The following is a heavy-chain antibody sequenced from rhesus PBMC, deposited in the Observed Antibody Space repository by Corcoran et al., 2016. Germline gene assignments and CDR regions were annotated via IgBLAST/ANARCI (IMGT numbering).Heavy chain of an antibody. D-gene: IGHD1-20*01. Sequence: QVQLQESGPGLVKPSETLPLTCAVSGASISSNYWSWIRPAPGKGRQWRGRIYCSGGSTDYNPSLKRRVTISIDTSKNQFSLKLSSVTAADTAVYYCASSGRPRYSWNSAWRFDVWGAGVLVTVSS. CDR1: GASISSNY. CDR3: ASSGRPRYSWNSAWRFDV. J-gene: IGHJ5-1*01. CDR2: IYCSGGST. V-gene: IGHV4S2*01.